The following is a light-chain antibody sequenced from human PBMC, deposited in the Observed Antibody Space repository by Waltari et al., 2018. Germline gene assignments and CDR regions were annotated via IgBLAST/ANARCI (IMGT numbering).Light chain of an antibody. CDR3: SSYTSSSTVV. CDR2: EVS. J-gene: IGLJ2*01. Sequence: QSALTQPASVSGYPGQSITISCTGPSSDVGGYNYVSWYQQHPGKAPKLMIYEVSNRPSGVSNRFSGSKSGNTASLTISGLQAEDEADYYCSSYTSSSTVVFGGGTKLTVL. V-gene: IGLV2-14*01. CDR1: SSDVGGYNY.